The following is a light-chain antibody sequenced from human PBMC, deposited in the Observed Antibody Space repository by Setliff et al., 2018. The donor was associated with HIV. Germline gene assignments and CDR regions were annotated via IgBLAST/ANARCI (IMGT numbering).Light chain of an antibody. CDR1: SSNIGNNP. J-gene: IGLJ2*01. CDR2: YDD. Sequence: QSVLTQPPSVSGAPRQRVTISCSGSSSNIGNNPVNWYQQLPGEAPKLLIHYDDMLTSGVSDRFSGSKSGTSASLAISGLLSEDEAHYYCAAWDDSLRGPAFGGGTKVTVL. CDR3: AAWDDSLRGPA. V-gene: IGLV1-36*01.